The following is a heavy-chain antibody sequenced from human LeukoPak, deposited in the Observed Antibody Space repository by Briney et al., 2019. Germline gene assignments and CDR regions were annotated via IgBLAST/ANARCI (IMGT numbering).Heavy chain of an antibody. J-gene: IGHJ4*02. Sequence: PGGSLRPSCAASGFTFSSYAMSWVRQAPGKGLEWVSAISGSGGSTYYADSVKGRFTISRDNSKNTLYLQMNSLRAEDTAVYYCARAKGSGSYPDWGQGTLVTVSS. V-gene: IGHV3-23*01. D-gene: IGHD3-10*01. CDR3: ARAKGSGSYPD. CDR1: GFTFSSYA. CDR2: ISGSGGST.